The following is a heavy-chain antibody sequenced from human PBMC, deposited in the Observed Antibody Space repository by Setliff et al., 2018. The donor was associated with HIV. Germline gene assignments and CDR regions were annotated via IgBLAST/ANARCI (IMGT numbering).Heavy chain of an antibody. V-gene: IGHV4-39*02. CDR1: GDSISGNSYY. J-gene: IGHJ4*02. Sequence: SETLSLTCNVSGDSISGNSYYWGWIRQPPGKGLEWIGSFHHSGSTSYNPSLRSRVTIDVDTSKNHFSLRLTSVTAADTAVYYCARRSGYAEDYWGQGTLVTVSS. CDR3: ARRSGYAEDY. CDR2: FHHSGST. D-gene: IGHD5-12*01.